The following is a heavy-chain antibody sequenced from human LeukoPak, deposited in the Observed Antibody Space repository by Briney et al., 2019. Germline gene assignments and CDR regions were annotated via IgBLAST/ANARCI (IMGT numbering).Heavy chain of an antibody. Sequence: PGRSLRLSCAASGFTFSSYAMHWVRQAPGKGLEWVAVVSYDGSIQYYADSVKGRFTISGDNSKNTVFLQMNSLRAEDTAVYYCAKDLRSDWSXYYFNYW. D-gene: IGHD6-19*01. V-gene: IGHV3-30*04. CDR2: VSYDGSIQ. CDR1: GFTFSSYA. CDR3: AKDLRSDWSXYYFNY. J-gene: IGHJ4*01.